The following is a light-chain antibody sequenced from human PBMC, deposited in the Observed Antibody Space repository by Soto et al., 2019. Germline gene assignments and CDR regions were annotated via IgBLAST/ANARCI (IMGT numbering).Light chain of an antibody. J-gene: IGKJ2*01. Sequence: DIVLTQSPGTLSLSPGERATLSCRARQSVSSSYLGWYKQKPGQAPRLLIYAATSRATGIPDRFSGSGSATDFTLTISRLETEDCAVYYCQQYGSSPYTFGQGTKLEIK. CDR1: QSVSSSY. CDR2: AAT. CDR3: QQYGSSPYT. V-gene: IGKV3-20*01.